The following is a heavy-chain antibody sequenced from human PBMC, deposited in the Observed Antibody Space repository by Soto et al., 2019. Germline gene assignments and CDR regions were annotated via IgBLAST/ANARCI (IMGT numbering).Heavy chain of an antibody. J-gene: IGHJ4*02. D-gene: IGHD5-12*01. Sequence: ASVKVSCKASGGTFSSCAISWVRQAPGQGLEWMGGIIPIFGTANYAQKFQGRVTITADKSTSTAYMELSSLRSEDTAVYYCARGDGYNYYTIGGVFDYWGQGTLVTVSS. CDR2: IIPIFGTA. V-gene: IGHV1-69*06. CDR1: GGTFSSCA. CDR3: ARGDGYNYYTIGGVFDY.